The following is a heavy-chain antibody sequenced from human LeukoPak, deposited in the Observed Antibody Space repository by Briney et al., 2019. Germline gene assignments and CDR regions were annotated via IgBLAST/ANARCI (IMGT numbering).Heavy chain of an antibody. CDR2: INHSGST. V-gene: IGHV4-34*01. D-gene: IGHD6-13*01. Sequence: PSETLSLTCAVYGGSFSGYYWSWIRQPPGKGLEWIGEINHSGSTNYNPSLKSRVTISVDTSKNQFSLKLSSVTAADTAVYYCARGPGIATAGTSPFDYWGQGTLVTVSS. CDR1: GGSFSGYY. CDR3: ARGPGIATAGTSPFDY. J-gene: IGHJ4*02.